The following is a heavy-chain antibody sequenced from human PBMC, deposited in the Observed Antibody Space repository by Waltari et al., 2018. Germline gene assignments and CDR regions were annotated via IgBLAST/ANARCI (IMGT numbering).Heavy chain of an antibody. J-gene: IGHJ5*02. Sequence: QLVQSGAEVIKAGASLKIARKGSGYNFNTYWVAWVRQRPGKGLEWMGIIYPSDSDTRYSPSFQGQVTISADKPINTVYLQWSSLEASDTATYYCARGSRDDWFDPWGQGTLVTVSS. CDR2: IYPSDSDT. V-gene: IGHV5-51*04. CDR3: ARGSRDDWFDP. D-gene: IGHD3-10*01. CDR1: GYNFNTYW.